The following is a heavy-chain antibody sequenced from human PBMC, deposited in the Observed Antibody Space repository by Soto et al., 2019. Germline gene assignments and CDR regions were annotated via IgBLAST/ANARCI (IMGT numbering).Heavy chain of an antibody. CDR3: ARDGGHIVVVPAAIVSSSGGHPYCYYGMDV. Sequence: ASVKVSCKASGYTFTSYGISWVRQAPGQGLEWMGWISAYNGNTNYAQKLQGRVTMTTDTSTSTAYMELRSLRSDDTAVYYCARDGGHIVVVPAAIVSSSGGHPYCYYGMDVWGQGTTVTVSS. CDR2: ISAYNGNT. CDR1: GYTFTSYG. J-gene: IGHJ6*02. V-gene: IGHV1-18*04. D-gene: IGHD2-2*02.